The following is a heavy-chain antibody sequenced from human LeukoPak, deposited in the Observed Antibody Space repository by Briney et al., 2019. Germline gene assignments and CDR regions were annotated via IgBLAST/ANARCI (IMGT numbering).Heavy chain of an antibody. Sequence: GASVKVSCKASGYTFTAYYIHWVRQAPGQGLEWMGWINPNSGGTNYAQKIQGRVTMTRDTSISTAYMELSRLRSDDTAVYFCARRCDTSSYYTYYFDYWGQGTLVTVSS. V-gene: IGHV1-2*02. CDR3: ARRCDTSSYYTYYFDY. CDR2: INPNSGGT. D-gene: IGHD3-22*01. J-gene: IGHJ4*02. CDR1: GYTFTAYY.